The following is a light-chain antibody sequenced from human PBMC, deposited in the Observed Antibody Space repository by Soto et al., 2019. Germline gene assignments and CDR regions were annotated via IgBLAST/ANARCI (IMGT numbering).Light chain of an antibody. CDR1: QTISSW. J-gene: IGKJ5*01. V-gene: IGKV1-5*03. CDR2: KAS. Sequence: IQMTQSPSSLSASVGDRVTITCRASQTISSWLAWYQQKPGKAPKLLIYKASSLESGVPSRFSGSGSGTDFTLTISSLQPEDCAIYFCQQANRFPITFGQGTRLEIK. CDR3: QQANRFPIT.